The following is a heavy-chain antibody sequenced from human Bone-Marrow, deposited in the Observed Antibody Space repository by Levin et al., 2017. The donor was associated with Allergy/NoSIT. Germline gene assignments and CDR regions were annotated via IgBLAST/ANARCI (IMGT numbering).Heavy chain of an antibody. CDR3: ARDSHPKYYYGMDV. CDR2: IYSGGST. Sequence: GGSLRLSCAASGFTVSSNYMSWVRQAPGKGLEWVSVIYSGGSTYYADSVKGRFTISRDNSKNTLYLQMNSLRAEDTAVYYCARDSHPKYYYGMDVWGQGTTVTVSS. J-gene: IGHJ6*02. V-gene: IGHV3-66*01. CDR1: GFTVSSNY.